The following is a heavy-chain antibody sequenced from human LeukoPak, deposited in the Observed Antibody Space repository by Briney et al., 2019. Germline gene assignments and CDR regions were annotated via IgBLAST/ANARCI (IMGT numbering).Heavy chain of an antibody. CDR2: ISSSSTTI. D-gene: IGHD1-7*01. Sequence: PGGSLRLSCAASGFTFSTYSMQWVRQAPGKGLEWVSYISSSSTTIYYADSVKGRFTISRDNAKNSLYLQMNSLRAEDTAVYFCARRGTADYWGRGTLVTVSS. J-gene: IGHJ4*02. CDR3: ARRGTADY. CDR1: GFTFSTYS. V-gene: IGHV3-48*04.